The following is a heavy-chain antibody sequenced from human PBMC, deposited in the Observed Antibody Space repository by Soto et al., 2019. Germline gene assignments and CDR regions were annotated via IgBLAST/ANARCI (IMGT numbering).Heavy chain of an antibody. CDR3: TTDLVDYGGNSRPGDAFDI. CDR1: GFTFSNAW. D-gene: IGHD4-17*01. CDR2: IKSKTDGGTT. V-gene: IGHV3-15*01. Sequence: GGSLRLSCAASGFTFSNAWMSWVRQAPGKGLEWVGRIKSKTDGGTTDHAAPVKGRFTISRDDSKNTLYLQMDSLKTEDTAVYYCTTDLVDYGGNSRPGDAFDIWGQGTMVTVSS. J-gene: IGHJ3*02.